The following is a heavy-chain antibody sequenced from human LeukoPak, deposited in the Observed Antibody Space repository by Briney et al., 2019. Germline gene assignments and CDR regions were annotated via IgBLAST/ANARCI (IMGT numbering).Heavy chain of an antibody. CDR2: INAYNGNT. CDR3: GRERLREV. V-gene: IGHV1-18*01. Sequence: SVKVCCTASVSTFTSYGIGLMRQAPAPGLEGMGWINAYNGNTNYAQKLQGRVTKTTDTSTSTAYMELRSRRSDETAVYYCGRERLREVWGQGTLVTVSS. CDR1: VSTFTSYG. J-gene: IGHJ4*02. D-gene: IGHD2-21*02.